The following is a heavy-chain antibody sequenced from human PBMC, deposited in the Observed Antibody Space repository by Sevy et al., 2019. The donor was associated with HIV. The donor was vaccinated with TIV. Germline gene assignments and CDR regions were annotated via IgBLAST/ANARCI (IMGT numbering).Heavy chain of an antibody. V-gene: IGHV3-9*01. CDR2: ISWNSGSI. D-gene: IGHD3-22*01. CDR1: GFTFDDYA. Sequence: GGSLRLSCAASGFTFDDYAMHWVRQAPGKGLEWVSGISWNSGSIGYADSVKGRFTISRDNAKNSLYLQMNSLRAEDTALYYCAKVLDSSGYLVLDYWGQGTLVTVSS. CDR3: AKVLDSSGYLVLDY. J-gene: IGHJ4*02.